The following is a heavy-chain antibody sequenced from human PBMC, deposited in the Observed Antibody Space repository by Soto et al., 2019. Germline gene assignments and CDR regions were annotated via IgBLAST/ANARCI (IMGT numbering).Heavy chain of an antibody. CDR1: GGSISSSSYY. CDR3: ARQYFFGSGSYYNRRFDF. CDR2: IYYSGST. V-gene: IGHV4-39*01. Sequence: SETLSLTCTVSGGSISSSSYYWGWIRQPPGKGLEWIGSIYYSGSTNYNPSLKSRVTISVDTSKNQFSLKLSSVTAADTAVYYCARQYFFGSGSYYNRRFDFWGQGTLVTVSS. J-gene: IGHJ4*02. D-gene: IGHD3-10*01.